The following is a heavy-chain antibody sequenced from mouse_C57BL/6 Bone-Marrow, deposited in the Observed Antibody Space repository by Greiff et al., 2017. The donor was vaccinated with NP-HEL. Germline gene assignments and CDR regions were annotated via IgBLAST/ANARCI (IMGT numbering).Heavy chain of an antibody. V-gene: IGHV2-2*01. J-gene: IGHJ3*01. CDR1: GFSLTSYG. D-gene: IGHD4-1*01. Sequence: QVQLKESGPGLVQPSQSLSITCTVSGFSLTSYGVHWVRQSPGKGLEWLGVIWSGGSTDYNAAFISRLSISKDNSKSQVFFKMNSLQADDTAIYYCARNGDWDYQAWFAYWGQGTLVTVSA. CDR3: ARNGDWDYQAWFAY. CDR2: IWSGGST.